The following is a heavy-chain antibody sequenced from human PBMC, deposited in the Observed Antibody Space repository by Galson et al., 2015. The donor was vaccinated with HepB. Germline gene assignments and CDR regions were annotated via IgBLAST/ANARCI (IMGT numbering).Heavy chain of an antibody. CDR1: GFTFSNYA. V-gene: IGHV3-30*04. D-gene: IGHD3-10*01. CDR2: ISDDENNK. CDR3: ARGSSSRAVWFGELLWGRYFDL. Sequence: SLRLSCAASGFTFSNYAMHWVRQAPGKGLEWVAVISDDENNKYYADSVKGRFTISRDNSKNTLYMEMNSLRTEDTAVYYCARGSSSRAVWFGELLWGRYFDLWGQGTLVTVSS. J-gene: IGHJ4*02.